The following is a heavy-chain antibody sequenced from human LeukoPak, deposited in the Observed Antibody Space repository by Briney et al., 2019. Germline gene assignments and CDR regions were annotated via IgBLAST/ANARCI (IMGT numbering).Heavy chain of an antibody. CDR3: AKHLKRKTGGGLSGGPKPKHFDANDVFGV. D-gene: IGHD1-14*01. J-gene: IGHJ3*01. V-gene: IGHV4-31*03. CDR2: RYYTGSP. Sequence: PSETLSLTCTVSGGSIRNGGYFWSWIRQHPGEGLEWIGSRYYTGSPFYNPSLKGRISISIDTSQNQFSLRLDSVTAADTAVYYCAKHLKRKTGGGLSGGPKPKHFDANDVFGVWGQGTIFPVPS. CDR1: GGSIRNGGYF.